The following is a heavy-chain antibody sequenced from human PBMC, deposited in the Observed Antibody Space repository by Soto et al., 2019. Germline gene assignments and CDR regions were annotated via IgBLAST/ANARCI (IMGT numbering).Heavy chain of an antibody. V-gene: IGHV3-74*01. CDR2: INTDGSST. CDR1: GFTFSSYW. Sequence: PGGSLRLSCAAFGFTFSSYWMHWVRQGPGKGLVWVSRINTDGSSTAYADSVKGRFTISRDNAKNTLYLQMNSLRAEDTAIYYCADLTRDYWGQGNLVTVSS. D-gene: IGHD2-21*02. J-gene: IGHJ4*02. CDR3: ADLTRDY.